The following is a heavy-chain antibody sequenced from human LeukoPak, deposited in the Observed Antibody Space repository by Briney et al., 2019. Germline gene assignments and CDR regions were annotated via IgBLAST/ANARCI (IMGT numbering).Heavy chain of an antibody. CDR2: ISGSGGST. CDR1: GFTFSSYA. D-gene: IGHD3-10*01. Sequence: GRSLRLSCAASGFTFSSYAMHWVRQAPGKGLEWVSAISGSGGSTYYADSVKGRFTISRDNSKNTLYLQMNSLRAEDTAVYYCAKDFLFGGSGSYYSPWGQGTLVTVSS. J-gene: IGHJ5*02. CDR3: AKDFLFGGSGSYYSP. V-gene: IGHV3-23*01.